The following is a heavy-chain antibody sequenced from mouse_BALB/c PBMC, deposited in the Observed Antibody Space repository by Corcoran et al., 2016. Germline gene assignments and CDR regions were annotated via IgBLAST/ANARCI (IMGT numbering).Heavy chain of an antibody. V-gene: IGHV14-3*02. CDR2: IVPANGNT. D-gene: IGHD2-1*01. J-gene: IGHJ1*01. Sequence: EVQLQQSGAELVKPGASVKLSCTASGFNIKDTYMHWVKQRPEQGLEGIGRIVPANGNTKYDPKFQGTATITPDTSSNTAYLQLSILTSEDTAVYYCARRGNYGYFDVWGAGTTVTVSS. CDR3: ARRGNYGYFDV. CDR1: GFNIKDTY.